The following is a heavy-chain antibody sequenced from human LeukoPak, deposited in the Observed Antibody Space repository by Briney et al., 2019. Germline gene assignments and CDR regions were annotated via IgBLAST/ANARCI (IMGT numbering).Heavy chain of an antibody. CDR1: GFTFDDYA. V-gene: IGHV3-9*01. D-gene: IGHD2-2*01. J-gene: IGHJ4*02. CDR3: AKEYGLLEDCSSTSCYGY. CDR2: ISWNSGSI. Sequence: GRSLRLSCAASGFTFDDYAMHWVRQAPGKGLEWVSGISWNSGSIGYADSVKGRFTISRDNSKNTLYLQMNSLRAEDTVVYYCAKEYGLLEDCSSTSCYGYWGQGTLVTVSS.